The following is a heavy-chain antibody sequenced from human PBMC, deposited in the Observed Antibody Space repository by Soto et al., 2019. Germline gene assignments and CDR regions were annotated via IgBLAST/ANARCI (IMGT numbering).Heavy chain of an antibody. CDR2: IYPGDSDT. J-gene: IGHJ6*02. D-gene: IGHD6-13*01. CDR1: GYSFTSYW. CDR3: ARTAAAGKYYYGVDV. V-gene: IGHV5-51*01. Sequence: LKISYEGCGYSFTSYWSGRVRQMPGKGLEWMGIIYPGDSDTRYSPSFQGQVTISADKSISTAYLQWSSLKASDTAMYYCARTAAAGKYYYGVDVWGQGTTVTVSS.